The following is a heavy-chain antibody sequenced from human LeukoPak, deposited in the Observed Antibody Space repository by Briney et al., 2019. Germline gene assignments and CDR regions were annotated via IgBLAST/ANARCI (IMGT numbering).Heavy chain of an antibody. CDR1: GGSISNGGYY. J-gene: IGHJ4*02. Sequence: SQTLSFTCTVSGGSISNGGYYWTWIRQHPGKGLEWIGYIHDGGATYYDPSLKSRVTISLDTSKNQFSLNLTSVTAADTALYYCATQPGIAAAGLFYWGQGTLVTVSS. CDR2: IHDGGAT. D-gene: IGHD6-13*01. V-gene: IGHV4-31*03. CDR3: ATQPGIAAAGLFY.